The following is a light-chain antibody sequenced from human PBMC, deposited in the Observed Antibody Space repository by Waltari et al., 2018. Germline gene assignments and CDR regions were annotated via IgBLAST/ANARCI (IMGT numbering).Light chain of an antibody. J-gene: IGLJ3*02. CDR2: VVT. CDR3: SSYAGSSSLV. Sequence: QSALTQPASVSGSPGQSITISCAGTTGDIGAFNYVSWYRQHPGKAPQLIIYVVTKRTSGVSNRFSGSKSGNTASLTISGLHPDDESYYYCSSYAGSSSLVFGGGTKVTVV. V-gene: IGLV2-23*02. CDR1: TGDIGAFNY.